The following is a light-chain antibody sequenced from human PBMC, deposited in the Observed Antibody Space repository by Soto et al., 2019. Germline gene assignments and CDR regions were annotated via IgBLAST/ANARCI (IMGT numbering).Light chain of an antibody. J-gene: IGLJ1*01. CDR1: TIDIGDYNY. Sequence: QSALTPPASVSGSPGQSITISCTGTTIDIGDYNYVSWYQQHPGEAPKLMIFDVSNRPSGVSNRFSGSKSGNTASLTISGLQAEDEADYYCSSYVSSSTLFVFGSGTKLTVL. CDR3: SSYVSSSTLFV. V-gene: IGLV2-14*03. CDR2: DVS.